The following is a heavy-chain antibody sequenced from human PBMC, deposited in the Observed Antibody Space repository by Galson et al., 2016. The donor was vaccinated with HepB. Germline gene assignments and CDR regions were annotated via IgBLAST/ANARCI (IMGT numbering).Heavy chain of an antibody. Sequence: SLRLXCAASGXXFRXXXMNXXXQAXXKGLEXVSXISRSSSHIYYADSVKGRXTISRDNAKTSLYLQMNSLRAEDTAVYFCARGPIXLSGPELGQMAEYFQHWGXXTL. J-gene: IGHJ1*01. D-gene: IGHD7-27*01. CDR3: ARGPIXLSGPELGQMAEYFQH. CDR2: ISRSSSHI. V-gene: IGHV3-21*01. CDR1: GXXFRXXX.